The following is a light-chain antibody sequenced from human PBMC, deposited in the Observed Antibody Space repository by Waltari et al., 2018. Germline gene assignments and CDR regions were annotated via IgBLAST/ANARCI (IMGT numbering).Light chain of an antibody. V-gene: IGKV3-11*01. J-gene: IGKJ1*01. CDR1: QSVSSS. CDR3: QQYGTSLST. Sequence: ERVMTQSPATLSVSPGERATLSCRASQSVSSSLAWYQQKPGQAPRLLIYDASKRATGIPARFSGSGSGTDFTLTIGGLEPEDFAVYYCQQYGTSLSTFGQGTRVEIK. CDR2: DAS.